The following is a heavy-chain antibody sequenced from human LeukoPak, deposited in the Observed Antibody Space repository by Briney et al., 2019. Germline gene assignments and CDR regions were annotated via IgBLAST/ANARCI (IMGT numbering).Heavy chain of an antibody. CDR3: AIDTVTTARYYYYGMDV. CDR2: ILYDGTRQ. Sequence: GGSLRLSCAASGFTFGSYSLHWVRQSPDKGLEWVTSILYDGTRQYYADSVRGRFTISRDNSNNTLYLQMSSLGLDDTAVYYCAIDTVTTARYYYYGMDVWGQGTTVTVSS. CDR1: GFTFGSYS. J-gene: IGHJ6*02. D-gene: IGHD4-17*01. V-gene: IGHV3-30-3*01.